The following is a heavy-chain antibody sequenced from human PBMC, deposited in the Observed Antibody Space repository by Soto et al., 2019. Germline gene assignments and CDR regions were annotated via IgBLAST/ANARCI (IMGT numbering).Heavy chain of an antibody. Sequence: QVQLVESGGGVVQPGRSLRLSCAASGFTFSSYGMHWVRQAPGKGLEWVVVISYDGSNKYYADSVKGRFTISRDNSKNTLYLQMNSLRAADTAVYYCAKDNYDILTGYYPTKYYFDYWGQGTLVTVSS. V-gene: IGHV3-30*18. CDR2: ISYDGSNK. CDR3: AKDNYDILTGYYPTKYYFDY. CDR1: GFTFSSYG. D-gene: IGHD3-9*01. J-gene: IGHJ4*02.